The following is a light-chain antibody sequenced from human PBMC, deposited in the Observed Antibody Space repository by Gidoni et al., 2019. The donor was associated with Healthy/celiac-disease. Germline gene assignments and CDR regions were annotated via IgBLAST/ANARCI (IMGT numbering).Light chain of an antibody. V-gene: IGKV1-6*01. CDR1: QGIRND. J-gene: IGKJ4*01. CDR3: LQDYNS. CDR2: AAS. Sequence: AIQLTQSPSSLSASVGDRVTITCRASQGIRNDLGWYQQKPGKAPKLLIYAASSLQSGVPSRFSGSGSGTDFTLTISSLQPEDFATYYCLQDYNSFGGGTKVEIK.